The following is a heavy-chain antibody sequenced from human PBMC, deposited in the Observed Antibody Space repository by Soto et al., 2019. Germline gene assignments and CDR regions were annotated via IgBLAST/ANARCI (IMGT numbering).Heavy chain of an antibody. J-gene: IGHJ4*02. V-gene: IGHV4-4*02. CDR1: GGSISSSNW. CDR2: IYHSGST. Sequence: LSLTCAVSGGSISSSNWWSWVRQPPGKGLEWIGEIYHSGSTNYNPALKSRVTISVDKSKNQLSLKLSSVTADDTAVYYCARDSPQTDYGYDDYWGQGTLVTVSS. CDR3: ARDSPQTDYGYDDY. D-gene: IGHD4-17*01.